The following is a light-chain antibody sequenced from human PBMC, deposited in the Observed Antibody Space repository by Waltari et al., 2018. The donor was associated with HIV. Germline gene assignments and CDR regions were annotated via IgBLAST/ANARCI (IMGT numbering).Light chain of an antibody. CDR3: SSYGDSLRVL. Sequence: QSALTQPPSASGSLGQSVTISCTGSSSDIGAYDSVSWFQQHPRSAPKLVLYEVTRRPSSVSDRVSGSRSGSTAFLTVAGLQPDDEATYFCSSYGDSLRVLFGGGTNVTVL. J-gene: IGLJ3*02. CDR1: SSDIGAYDS. CDR2: EVT. V-gene: IGLV2-8*01.